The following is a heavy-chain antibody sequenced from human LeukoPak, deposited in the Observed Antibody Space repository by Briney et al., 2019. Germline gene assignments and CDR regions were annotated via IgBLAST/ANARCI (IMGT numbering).Heavy chain of an antibody. Sequence: SETLSLTCAVYGPSFSRFYWSWIRQTPGRGLEWIGEIDYIGRASYNPSLKSRVTMSVDTSKNQFSLKLTSVTAADTAVYYCAMPGLCSVTICSNWFELWGQGTLITVSS. D-gene: IGHD2-2*01. CDR3: AMPGLCSVTICSNWFEL. CDR2: IDYIGRA. J-gene: IGHJ5*01. CDR1: GPSFSRFY. V-gene: IGHV4-34*01.